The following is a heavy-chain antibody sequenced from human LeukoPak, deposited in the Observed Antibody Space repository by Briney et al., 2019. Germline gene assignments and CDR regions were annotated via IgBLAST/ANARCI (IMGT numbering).Heavy chain of an antibody. Sequence: SVKVSCKASGGTFSSYAISWVRQAPGQGLEWMGRIIPILGIANYAQKFQGRVTITADKSTSTAYMELSSLRSEDTAVYYCARGSSDYYYYYMDVRGKGTTVTVSS. J-gene: IGHJ6*03. CDR2: IIPILGIA. V-gene: IGHV1-69*04. CDR1: GGTFSSYA. CDR3: ARGSSDYYYYYMDV. D-gene: IGHD6-6*01.